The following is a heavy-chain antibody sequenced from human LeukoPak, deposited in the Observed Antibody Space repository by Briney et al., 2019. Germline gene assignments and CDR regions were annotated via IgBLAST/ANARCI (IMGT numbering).Heavy chain of an antibody. D-gene: IGHD4-23*01. CDR1: GFTFDDYA. V-gene: IGHV3-9*01. Sequence: GGSLRLSCAAPGFTFDDYAMHWVRQAPGKGLEWVSGISWNSGSIGYADSVKGRFTISRDNAKNSLYLQMNSLRAEDTALYYCAKVSNPYGGNSIGYYFDYWGQGTLVTVSS. CDR3: AKVSNPYGGNSIGYYFDY. J-gene: IGHJ4*02. CDR2: ISWNSGSI.